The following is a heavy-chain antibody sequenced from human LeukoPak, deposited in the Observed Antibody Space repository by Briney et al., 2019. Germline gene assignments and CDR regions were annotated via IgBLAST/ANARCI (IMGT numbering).Heavy chain of an antibody. CDR3: ARSSGFNWFDP. Sequence: PSETLSLTCTVSGGSISSSSYYWGWIRQPAGKGLEWIGSIYYSGSTYYNPSLKSRVTISVDTSKNQFSLKLSSVTAADTAVYYCARSSGFNWFDPWGQGTLVTVSS. J-gene: IGHJ5*02. V-gene: IGHV4-39*07. CDR1: GGSISSSSYY. CDR2: IYYSGST. D-gene: IGHD3-22*01.